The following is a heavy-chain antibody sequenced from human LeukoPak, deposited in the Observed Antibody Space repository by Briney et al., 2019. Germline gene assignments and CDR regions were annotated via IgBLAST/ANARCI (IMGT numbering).Heavy chain of an antibody. V-gene: IGHV1-8*02. CDR2: MNPNSGNT. CDR1: GYSFTSYG. D-gene: IGHD6-19*01. Sequence: ASVKVSCKASGYSFTSYGFNWVRQATGQGLEWMGWMNPNSGNTGYAQKFQGRVTMTRNTSISTAYMELSSLRSEDTAVYYCARKGYSSGWYGGDWYFDLWGRGTLVTVSS. J-gene: IGHJ2*01. CDR3: ARKGYSSGWYGGDWYFDL.